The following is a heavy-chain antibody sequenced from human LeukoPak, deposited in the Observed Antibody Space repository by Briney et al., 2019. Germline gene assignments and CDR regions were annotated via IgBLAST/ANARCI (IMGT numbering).Heavy chain of an antibody. D-gene: IGHD1-26*01. CDR3: AKDPAGDSGSYYY. Sequence: GGSLRLSCAGSGFTLNNYWMHWVRQAPGKGLVWVSRIHGDGRITTYADSVKGRFTISKDSARNTLYLQMNTLRVEDTAVYYCAKDPAGDSGSYYYWGQGTLVTVSS. V-gene: IGHV3-74*01. J-gene: IGHJ4*02. CDR1: GFTLNNYW. CDR2: IHGDGRIT.